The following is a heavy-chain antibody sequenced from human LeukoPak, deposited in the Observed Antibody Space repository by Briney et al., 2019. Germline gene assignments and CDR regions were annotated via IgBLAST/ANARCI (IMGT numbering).Heavy chain of an antibody. Sequence: APVKVSCKASGYTFTSYDINWVRQAIGQGLEWMGWMNPNSGNTGYAQKFQGRVTMTRNTSISTAYMELSSLRSEDTAVYYCARAMVRGALIAGYWGQGTLVTVSS. J-gene: IGHJ4*02. D-gene: IGHD3-10*01. CDR2: MNPNSGNT. CDR3: ARAMVRGALIAGY. CDR1: GYTFTSYD. V-gene: IGHV1-8*01.